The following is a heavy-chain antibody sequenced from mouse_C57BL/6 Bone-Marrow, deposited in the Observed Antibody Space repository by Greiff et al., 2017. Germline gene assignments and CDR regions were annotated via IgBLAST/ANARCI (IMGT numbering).Heavy chain of an antibody. CDR1: GYTFTDYE. CDR2: IDPETGGT. V-gene: IGHV1-15*01. CDR3: TRWLPFYAMDY. J-gene: IGHJ4*01. Sequence: VQLQQSGAELVRPGASVTLSCKASGYTFTDYEMHWVKQTPVHGLEWIGAIDPETGGTAYNQKFTGKAILTADKSSSTSYMALRSLTSEDSAVYFCTRWLPFYAMDYWGQGTSVTVSS. D-gene: IGHD2-2*01.